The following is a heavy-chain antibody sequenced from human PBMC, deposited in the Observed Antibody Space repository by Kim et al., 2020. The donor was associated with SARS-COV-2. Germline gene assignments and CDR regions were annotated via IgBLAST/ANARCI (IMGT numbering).Heavy chain of an antibody. J-gene: IGHJ4*02. Sequence: SETLSLTCDVYGGSFSGYHWSWIRQPPGKGLEWIGEINHSGFTSYNPSLKSRFIMSVDTSKNQFSLKLSSVTAADTAVYYCAIGYCSDTTCLDYWGEGSL. V-gene: IGHV4-34*01. CDR2: INHSGFT. CDR3: AIGYCSDTTCLDY. CDR1: GGSFSGYH. D-gene: IGHD2-2*01.